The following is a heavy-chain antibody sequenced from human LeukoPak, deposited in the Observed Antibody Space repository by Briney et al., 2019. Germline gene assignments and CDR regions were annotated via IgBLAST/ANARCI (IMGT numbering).Heavy chain of an antibody. CDR3: ARKGDFWSGYPLGNYYYGMDV. CDR2: IYYGGYA. Sequence: SETLSLTCTVSGGSISSNNYYWGWIRQPPGKGLEWIGSIYYGGYAYYNPSLKSRVTISVDKSKNQFSLKLSSVTAADTAVYYCARKGDFWSGYPLGNYYYGMDVWGQGTTVTVSS. CDR1: GGSISSNNYY. V-gene: IGHV4-39*07. J-gene: IGHJ6*02. D-gene: IGHD3-3*01.